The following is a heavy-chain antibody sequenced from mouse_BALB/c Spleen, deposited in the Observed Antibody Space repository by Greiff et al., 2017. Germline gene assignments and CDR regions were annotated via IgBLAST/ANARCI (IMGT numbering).Heavy chain of an antibody. CDR2: ISDGGSYT. CDR1: GFTFSDYY. Sequence: DVKLVESGGGLVKPGGSLKLSCAASGFTFSDYYMYWVRQTPEKRLEWVATISDGGSYTSYPDSVKGRFTISRDNAKNNLYLQMSSLKSEDTAMYYCAREGPFAYWGQGTLVTVSA. J-gene: IGHJ3*01. V-gene: IGHV5-4*02. CDR3: AREGPFAY.